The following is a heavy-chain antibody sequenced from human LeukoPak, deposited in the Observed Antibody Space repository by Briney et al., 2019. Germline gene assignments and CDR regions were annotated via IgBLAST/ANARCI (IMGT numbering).Heavy chain of an antibody. CDR2: ISSSGRTI. CDR3: AELGITMIGGV. D-gene: IGHD3-10*02. Sequence: GGSLRLSCAASGFTFSSYEMNGVRQAPGKGREWVSYISSSGRTIYYADSVKGRFTISRDNAKNSLYLQMNSLRAEDTAVYYCAELGITMIGGVWGKGTTVTISS. J-gene: IGHJ6*04. CDR1: GFTFSSYE. V-gene: IGHV3-48*03.